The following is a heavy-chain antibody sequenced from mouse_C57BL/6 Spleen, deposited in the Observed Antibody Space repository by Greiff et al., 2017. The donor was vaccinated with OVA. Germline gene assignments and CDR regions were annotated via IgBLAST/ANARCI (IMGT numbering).Heavy chain of an antibody. Sequence: DVQLQESGPELVKPGASVKIPCKASGYTFTDYNMDWVKQSHGKSLEWIGDINPNNGGTIYNQKFKGKATLTVDKYSSTAYMELRSLTSEDTAVYYCARYYDEDWYFDVWGTGTTVTVSS. CDR3: ARYYDEDWYFDV. CDR2: INPNNGGT. D-gene: IGHD2-4*01. J-gene: IGHJ1*03. V-gene: IGHV1-18*01. CDR1: GYTFTDYN.